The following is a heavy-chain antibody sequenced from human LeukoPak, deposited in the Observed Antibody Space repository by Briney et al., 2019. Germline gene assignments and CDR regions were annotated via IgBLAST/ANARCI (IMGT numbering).Heavy chain of an antibody. V-gene: IGHV1-24*01. D-gene: IGHD3-10*01. CDR3: ARGSIGPVGLWFGELPYYYYGMDV. Sequence: ASVKVSCKVSGYTLTELSMHWVRQAPGKGREWMGGFDPEDGETIYAQKFQGRVTMTEDTSTDTAYMELSSLRSEDTAVYYCARGSIGPVGLWFGELPYYYYGMDVWGQGTTVTVSS. CDR1: GYTLTELS. J-gene: IGHJ6*02. CDR2: FDPEDGET.